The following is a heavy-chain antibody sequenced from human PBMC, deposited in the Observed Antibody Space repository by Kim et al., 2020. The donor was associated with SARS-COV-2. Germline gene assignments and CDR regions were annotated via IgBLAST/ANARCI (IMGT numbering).Heavy chain of an antibody. D-gene: IGHD3-10*01. CDR3: ARDLGFGELNYYYGMDV. CDR2: ISYDGSNK. V-gene: IGHV3-30*04. Sequence: GGSLRLSCAASGFTFSSYAMHWVRQAPGKGLEWVAVISYDGSNKYYADSVKGRFTISRDNSKNTLYLQMNSLRAEDTAVYYCARDLGFGELNYYYGMDVWGQGTTVTVSS. CDR1: GFTFSSYA. J-gene: IGHJ6*02.